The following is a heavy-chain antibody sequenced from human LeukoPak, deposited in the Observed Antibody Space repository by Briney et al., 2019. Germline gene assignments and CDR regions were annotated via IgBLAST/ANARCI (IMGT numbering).Heavy chain of an antibody. D-gene: IGHD1-26*01. V-gene: IGHV1-2*02. CDR1: GYSFTAFY. CDR3: AREVGTNYYYFGMEV. Sequence: ASVKVSCKASGYSFTAFYIHWVRQAPGQGLEWMGWINPNGGGTNYAQKFQGRVTMTRDTSINTAYMELSRLRSDDTAVYYCAREVGTNYYYFGMEVWGQGTTVTVSS. CDR2: INPNGGGT. J-gene: IGHJ6*02.